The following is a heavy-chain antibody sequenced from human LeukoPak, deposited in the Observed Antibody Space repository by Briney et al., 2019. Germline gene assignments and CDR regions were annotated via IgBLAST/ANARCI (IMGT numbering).Heavy chain of an antibody. CDR1: GYTFTSYA. Sequence: ASVKVSCKASGYTFTSYAMHWVRQAPGQRLEWMGWINAGNGNTKYSQKFQGRVTITRDTSASTAYMELSSLRSEDTAVYYCARMHRIVGATRMYYFDYWGQGTLVTVSS. V-gene: IGHV1-3*01. CDR3: ARMHRIVGATRMYYFDY. CDR2: INAGNGNT. D-gene: IGHD1-26*01. J-gene: IGHJ4*02.